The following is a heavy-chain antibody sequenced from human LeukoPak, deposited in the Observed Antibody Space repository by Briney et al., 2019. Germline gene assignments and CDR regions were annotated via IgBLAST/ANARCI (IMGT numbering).Heavy chain of an antibody. Sequence: GSLRLSCAGSGLTFSTYWMNWVRQAPGKGLEWVANIKQDGSEKYYVDSVKGRFTISRDNAKNSLYLQMNSLRAEDTAVYYCARWLLPTYFDYWGQGTLVTVSS. CDR2: IKQDGSEK. J-gene: IGHJ4*02. CDR1: GLTFSTYW. CDR3: ARWLLPTYFDY. V-gene: IGHV3-7*01. D-gene: IGHD6-19*01.